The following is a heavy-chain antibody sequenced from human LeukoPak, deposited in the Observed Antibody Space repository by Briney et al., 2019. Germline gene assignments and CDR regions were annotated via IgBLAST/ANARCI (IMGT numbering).Heavy chain of an antibody. D-gene: IGHD3-10*01. CDR3: ARDLSLTMVRGVID. J-gene: IGHJ4*02. CDR2: IRQDGTER. CDR1: GFTFSSYA. Sequence: GGSLRLSCAASGFTFSSYAMNWVRQAPGKGLEWVANIRQDGTERSYVDSVKGRFTISRGNAKNTLFLQMNSLRAEDTAVYYCARDLSLTMVRGVIDWGQGTLVTVSS. V-gene: IGHV3-7*01.